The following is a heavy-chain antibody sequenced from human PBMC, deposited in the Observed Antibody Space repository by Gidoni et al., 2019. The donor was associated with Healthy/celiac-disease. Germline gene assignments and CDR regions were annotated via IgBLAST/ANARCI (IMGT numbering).Heavy chain of an antibody. CDR1: GGSISSGCYY. D-gene: IGHD3-10*01. J-gene: IGHJ5*02. CDR3: ARERRHITMVSSTRRNWFDP. CDR2: IYYSGST. Sequence: QVQLQESGPGLVKPSQTLSLTCTVSGGSISSGCYYWSWIRQHPGKGLEWIGYIYYSGSTYYNPSLKSRVTISVDTSKNQFSLKLSSVTAADTAVYYCARERRHITMVSSTRRNWFDPWGQGTLVTVSS. V-gene: IGHV4-31*03.